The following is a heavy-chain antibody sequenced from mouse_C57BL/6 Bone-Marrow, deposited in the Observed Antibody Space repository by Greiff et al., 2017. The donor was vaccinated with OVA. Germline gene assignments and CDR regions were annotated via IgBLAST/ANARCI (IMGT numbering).Heavy chain of an antibody. CDR2: ISYSGST. CDR3: ARDKCMWPYAMDY. J-gene: IGHJ4*01. D-gene: IGHD1-3*01. V-gene: IGHV3-1*01. CDR1: GYSITSGYD. Sequence: EVQGVESGPGMVQPSQSLSLTCTVTGYSITSGYDWHWIRHFPGNKLEWMGYISYSGSTNYNPSLKSRFSITHDTSKNNFFLKLTSVTTEDTAAYYCARDKCMWPYAMDYWGQGTSVTVSS.